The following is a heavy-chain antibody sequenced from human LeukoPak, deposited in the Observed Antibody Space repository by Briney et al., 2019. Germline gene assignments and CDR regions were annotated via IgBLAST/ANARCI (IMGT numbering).Heavy chain of an antibody. Sequence: SETLSLTCSVSGGSITSHYWSWMRQPPGKGLEWIGYIYYTGSTDYNPSLKSRVTISVDTSKNQLSLKRSSVTAADAAVYYCARSDGAGATDHWGQGTLVTVSS. J-gene: IGHJ4*02. V-gene: IGHV4-59*11. CDR1: GGSITSHY. D-gene: IGHD1-26*01. CDR3: ARSDGAGATDH. CDR2: IYYTGST.